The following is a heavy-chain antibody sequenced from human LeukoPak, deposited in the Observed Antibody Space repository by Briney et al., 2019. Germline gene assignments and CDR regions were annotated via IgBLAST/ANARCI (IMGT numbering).Heavy chain of an antibody. Sequence: PSETLSLTCTVSGGSISSYYWSWIGQPPGKGLEWIGYIYYSGSTNYNPSLKSRVTISVDTSKNQFSLKLSSVTAADTAVYYCARELSIFGVVITNWFDPWGQGTLVTVSS. CDR3: ARELSIFGVVITNWFDP. J-gene: IGHJ5*02. CDR2: IYYSGST. V-gene: IGHV4-59*01. CDR1: GGSISSYY. D-gene: IGHD3-3*01.